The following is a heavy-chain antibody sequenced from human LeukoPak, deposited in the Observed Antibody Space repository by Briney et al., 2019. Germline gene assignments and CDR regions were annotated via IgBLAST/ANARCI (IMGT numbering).Heavy chain of an antibody. V-gene: IGHV3-30*18. CDR2: ISYDGSNK. J-gene: IGHJ4*02. CDR1: GFTFSSYG. Sequence: GRSLRLSCAASGFTFSSYGMHWVRQAPGKGLEWVAVISYDGSNKYYADSVKGRFTISRDNSKNTLYLQVNSLRAEDTAVYYCAKDSDYDSSGSIDYWGQGTLVTVSS. D-gene: IGHD3-22*01. CDR3: AKDSDYDSSGSIDY.